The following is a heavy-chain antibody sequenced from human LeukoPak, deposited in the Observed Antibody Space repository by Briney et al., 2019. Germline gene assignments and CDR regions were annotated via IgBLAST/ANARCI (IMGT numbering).Heavy chain of an antibody. CDR1: GFTFDDYA. D-gene: IGHD5-18*01. CDR2: ISWNSGSI. J-gene: IGHJ4*02. V-gene: IGHV3-9*01. CDR3: AKDGYSYGYFGY. Sequence: HPGGSLRLSCAASGFTFDDYAMHWVRQAPGKGLEWVSGISWNSGSIGYADSVKGRFTISRDNSKNTLYLQMNSLRAEDTAVYCCAKDGYSYGYFGYWGQGTLVTVSS.